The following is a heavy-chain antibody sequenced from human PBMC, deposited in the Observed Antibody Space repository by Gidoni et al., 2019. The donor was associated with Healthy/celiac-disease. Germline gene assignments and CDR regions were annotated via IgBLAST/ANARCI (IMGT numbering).Heavy chain of an antibody. Sequence: EVQLVESGGGLIQPGGSLRLSCAASGFTVSINSMSWVRQAPVKGRDWVAVIYSGVITYYAYSVKGRFTISRDNSKNTLYLQMNSLRAEDTAVYYCARTQDGVIGAFDIWVQGTMVTVSS. D-gene: IGHD3-22*01. CDR1: GFTVSINS. J-gene: IGHJ3*02. CDR2: IYSGVIT. V-gene: IGHV3-53*01. CDR3: ARTQDGVIGAFDI.